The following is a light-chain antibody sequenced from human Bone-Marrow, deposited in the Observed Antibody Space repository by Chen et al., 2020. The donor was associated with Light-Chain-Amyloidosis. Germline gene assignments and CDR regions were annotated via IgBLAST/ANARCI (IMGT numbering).Light chain of an antibody. J-gene: IGLJ1*01. CDR3: SSYTITNTLV. Sequence: QPALTQPASVSGSPGQSITISCTGTRSDVGGDNHVSWYQQHPDKAPKLMIYEVTNRPSWVPDRFSGSKSDNTASLTISGLQTEDEADYFCSSYTITNTLVFGSGTRVTVL. CDR2: EVT. CDR1: RSDVGGDNH. V-gene: IGLV2-14*01.